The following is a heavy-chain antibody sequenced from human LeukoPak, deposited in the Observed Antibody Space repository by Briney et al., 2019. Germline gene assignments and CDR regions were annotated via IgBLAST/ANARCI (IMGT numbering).Heavy chain of an antibody. Sequence: SETLSLTCAVYGGSFSGYYWSWIRQPPGKGLEWIGENNHSGSTNYNPSLKSRVTISVDTSKNQFSLKLSSVTAADTAVYYCARGRPSSGWYPEYFQHWGQGTLVTVSS. V-gene: IGHV4-34*01. J-gene: IGHJ1*01. CDR1: GGSFSGYY. CDR2: NNHSGST. D-gene: IGHD6-19*01. CDR3: ARGRPSSGWYPEYFQH.